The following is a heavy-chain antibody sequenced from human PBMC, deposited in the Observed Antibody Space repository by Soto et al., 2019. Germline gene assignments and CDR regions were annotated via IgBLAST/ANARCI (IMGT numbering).Heavy chain of an antibody. CDR2: ISSGGDNT. J-gene: IGHJ4*02. Sequence: GGSLRLSCAASVFTFSSHAMSWVRQAPGKGLEWVSTISSGGDNTYSADSVKGRFTISRDNSKNTLYLQMNSLRAEDTAVYYCAKVGYSSSFDFDYWGQGTLVTVSS. V-gene: IGHV3-23*01. CDR3: AKVGYSSSFDFDY. D-gene: IGHD6-6*01. CDR1: VFTFSSHA.